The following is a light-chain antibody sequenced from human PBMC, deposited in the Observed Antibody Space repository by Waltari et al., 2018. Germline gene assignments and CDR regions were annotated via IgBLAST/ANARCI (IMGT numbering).Light chain of an antibody. Sequence: DIQMTQSPSSLSASVGDRVTITCQATPDINNFLNWYQQKPGRAPSPLIYDASNLETGVTSRFSGSGSGTHFTLTISSLQTEDSATYYCQQYDTLPPSFGGGTKVEI. CDR2: DAS. CDR1: PDINNF. CDR3: QQYDTLPPS. V-gene: IGKV1-33*01. J-gene: IGKJ4*01.